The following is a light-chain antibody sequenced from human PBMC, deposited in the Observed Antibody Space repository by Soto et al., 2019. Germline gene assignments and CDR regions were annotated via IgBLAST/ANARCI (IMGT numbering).Light chain of an antibody. CDR3: QQYCSTPLT. J-gene: IGKJ1*01. Sequence: DIVMTQSPDSLAVSLGERATINCKSSQSGLYRSDNKNYLAWYQQKPGQPPKLLIYWASTRESGVPDRFSGSGSGTDFTLTISSLQAEDVAVYYCQQYCSTPLTFGQGTKVEIK. CDR1: QSGLYRSDNKNY. CDR2: WAS. V-gene: IGKV4-1*01.